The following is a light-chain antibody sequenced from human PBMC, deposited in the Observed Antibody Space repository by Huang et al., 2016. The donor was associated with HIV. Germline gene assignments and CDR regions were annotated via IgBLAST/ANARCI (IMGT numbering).Light chain of an antibody. CDR1: QSLTTDY. J-gene: IGKJ2*01. V-gene: IGKV3-20*01. Sequence: EIVWTQSPGTLSLSPGDRATLSCRASQSLTTDYLAWYLQRPGQAPRLLIYAASSRATGIPDMFSGSGSGTDFTLTINRLEPEDFAVYFCQQYVSSPTFGQGTKLEIK. CDR2: AAS. CDR3: QQYVSSPT.